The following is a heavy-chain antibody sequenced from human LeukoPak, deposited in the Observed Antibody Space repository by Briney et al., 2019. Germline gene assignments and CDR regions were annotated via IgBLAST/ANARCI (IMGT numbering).Heavy chain of an antibody. CDR2: ISGSGGST. CDR1: GFTFSSYA. J-gene: IGHJ4*02. Sequence: GGSLRLSCAASGFTFSSYAMSWVRQAPGKGLEWVSAISGSGGSTYYADSVKGRFTISRDNSKNTLYLQMNSLRAEDTAVYYCANYYYDSSGYPNYFDYWGQGTLVTVSS. CDR3: ANYYYDSSGYPNYFDY. D-gene: IGHD3-22*01. V-gene: IGHV3-23*01.